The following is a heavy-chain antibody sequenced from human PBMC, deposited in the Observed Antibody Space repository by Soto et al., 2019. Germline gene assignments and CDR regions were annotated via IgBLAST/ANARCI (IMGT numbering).Heavy chain of an antibody. V-gene: IGHV3-72*01. Sequence: PGGSLRLSCAASGFTFSDHFMDWVRQAPGRGLEWVGRAGSKAGGYTPEYAASVKGRFTVSRDDSENSLYLQMISLKTEDTAVYYCARDGGKYPWDYWGQGSLVTVSS. CDR3: ARDGGKYPWDY. CDR1: GFTFSDHF. CDR2: AGSKAGGYTP. D-gene: IGHD1-26*01. J-gene: IGHJ4*02.